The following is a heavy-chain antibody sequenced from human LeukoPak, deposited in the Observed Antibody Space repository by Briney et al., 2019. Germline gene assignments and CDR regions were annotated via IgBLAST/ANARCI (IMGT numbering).Heavy chain of an antibody. CDR1: GGSISSSSYY. CDR2: IYYSGST. V-gene: IGHV4-39*07. J-gene: IGHJ4*02. CDR3: ARAGWYSNFDY. D-gene: IGHD6-19*01. Sequence: PSETLSLTCTISGGSISSSSYYWAWIRQPPGKGLEWIGSIYYSGSTYYNPSLKSRVTISVDTSKNQFSLKLSSVTAADTAVYYCARAGWYSNFDYWGQGTLVTVSS.